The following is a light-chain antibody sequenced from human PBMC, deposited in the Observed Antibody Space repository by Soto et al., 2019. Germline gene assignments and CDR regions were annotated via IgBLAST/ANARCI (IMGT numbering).Light chain of an antibody. CDR3: QQYGRSPPFT. Sequence: ELVLTQSPGTLYLSPGERATLSCRASQSVSSSSLAWYQQKPGQDPRLLIYGASNRAPGIPDRFSGSGSGTDCTLTTTRLEPDDLAVYFYQQYGRSPPFTFGQGTKVELK. CDR2: GAS. CDR1: QSVSSSS. J-gene: IGKJ2*01. V-gene: IGKV3-20*01.